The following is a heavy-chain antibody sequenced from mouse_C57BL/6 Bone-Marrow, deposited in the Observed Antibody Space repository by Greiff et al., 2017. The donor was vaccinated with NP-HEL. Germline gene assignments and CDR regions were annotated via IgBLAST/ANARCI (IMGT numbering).Heavy chain of an antibody. Sequence: EVQLQQSGPELVKPGASVKISCKASGYTFTDYYMNWVKQSHGKSLEWIGDINPNNGGTSYNQKFKGKATLTVDKSSSTAYMELRSLTSEDSAVYYCARNLHTTVVEYWGQGTTLTVSS. CDR1: GYTFTDYY. CDR2: INPNNGGT. CDR3: ARNLHTTVVEY. J-gene: IGHJ2*01. D-gene: IGHD1-1*01. V-gene: IGHV1-26*01.